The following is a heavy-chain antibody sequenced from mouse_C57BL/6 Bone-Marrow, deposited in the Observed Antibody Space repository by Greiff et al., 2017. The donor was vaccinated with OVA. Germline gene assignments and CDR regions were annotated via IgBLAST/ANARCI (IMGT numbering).Heavy chain of an antibody. CDR2: IRSKSNNYAT. V-gene: IGHV10-1*01. CDR3: VRLYYYAMDY. CDR1: GFSFNTYA. Sequence: VESGGGLVQPKGSLKLSCAASGFSFNTYAMNWVRQAPGKGLEWVARIRSKSNNYATYYADSVKDRFTISRDDSESMLYLQMNNLKTEDTAMYYCVRLYYYAMDYWGQGTSVTVSS. J-gene: IGHJ4*01.